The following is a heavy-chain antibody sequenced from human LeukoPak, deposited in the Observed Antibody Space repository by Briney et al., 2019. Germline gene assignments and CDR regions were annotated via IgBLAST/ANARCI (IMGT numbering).Heavy chain of an antibody. V-gene: IGHV1-2*02. J-gene: IGHJ5*02. CDR2: INPNSGDT. CDR3: ARDQTIIAVAGTIRNWFDP. Sequence: ASVKVSCKASGYTFTSYDINWVRQAPGQGLEWMGWINPNSGDTNYAQKFQGRVTMTRDTSISTAYMELSRLRSDDTAVYYCARDQTIIAVAGTIRNWFDPWGQGTLVTVSS. D-gene: IGHD6-19*01. CDR1: GYTFTSYD.